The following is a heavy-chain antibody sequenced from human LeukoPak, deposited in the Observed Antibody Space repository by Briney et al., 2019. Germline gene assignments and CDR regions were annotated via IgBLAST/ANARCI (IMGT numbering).Heavy chain of an antibody. D-gene: IGHD6-6*01. CDR3: ARKYSRSSSLVDY. CDR2: IYPGDSDT. J-gene: IGHJ4*02. Sequence: GESLKISCKGSGYSFTTYWIGWVRQLPGKGLEWMGIIYPGDSDTRYSPSFQGQVTISVDQSISTAYLQWSSLKASDTAMYYCARKYSRSSSLVDYWGQGTLVTVSS. V-gene: IGHV5-51*01. CDR1: GYSFTTYW.